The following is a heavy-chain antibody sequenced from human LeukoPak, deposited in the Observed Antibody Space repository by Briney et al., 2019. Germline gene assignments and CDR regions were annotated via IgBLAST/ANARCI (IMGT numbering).Heavy chain of an antibody. D-gene: IGHD2/OR15-2a*01. J-gene: IGHJ4*02. CDR2: INPSGGST. Sequence: ASVKVSCKAVGYTFTSFYIHWVRQAPGQGLEWMGLINPSGGSTTFAERFQGRVAMTTDRSTDTVYMELHSLKSEDTAFYHCARILRRHGTTFDYWGQGTLVTVSS. CDR1: GYTFTSFY. V-gene: IGHV1-46*01. CDR3: ARILRRHGTTFDY.